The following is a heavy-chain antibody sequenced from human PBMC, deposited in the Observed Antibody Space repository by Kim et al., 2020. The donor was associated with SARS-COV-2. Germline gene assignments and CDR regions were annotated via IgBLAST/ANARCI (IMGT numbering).Heavy chain of an antibody. D-gene: IGHD5-12*01. V-gene: IGHV3-74*01. J-gene: IGHJ4*02. Sequence: ADAEKGRFTISGDNAKNTLYLQMNSLRAEDTAVYYCARCPESGRGYSGGYWGQGTLVTVSS. CDR3: ARCPESGRGYSGGY.